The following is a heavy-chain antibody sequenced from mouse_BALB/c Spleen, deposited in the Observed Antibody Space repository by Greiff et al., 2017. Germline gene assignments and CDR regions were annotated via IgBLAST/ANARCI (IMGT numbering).Heavy chain of an antibody. CDR3: ARDYDDGIDY. V-gene: IGHV1-69*02. D-gene: IGHD2-4*01. CDR2: IDPSDSYT. CDR1: GYTFTSYW. J-gene: IGHJ2*01. Sequence: QVQLQQPGAELVKPGASVKLSCKASGYTFTSYWMHWVKQRPGQGLEWIGEIDPSDSYTNYNQKFKGKATLTVDKSSSTAYMQLSSLTSEDSAVYYCARDYDDGIDYWGQGTTLTVSS.